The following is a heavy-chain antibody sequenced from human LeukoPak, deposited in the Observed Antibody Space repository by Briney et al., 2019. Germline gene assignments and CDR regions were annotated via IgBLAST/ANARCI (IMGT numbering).Heavy chain of an antibody. CDR1: GFTFSNYW. V-gene: IGHV3-7*01. Sequence: QSGGSLRLSCAASGFTFSNYWMSWVRQAPGKGLEWVANIRQDGSDKYYVDSVKGRFTISRDNAKNSLYLQMNGLRGEDTAVYYCARWPIYWGQGTLVTVSS. J-gene: IGHJ4*02. CDR2: IRQDGSDK. CDR3: ARWPIY.